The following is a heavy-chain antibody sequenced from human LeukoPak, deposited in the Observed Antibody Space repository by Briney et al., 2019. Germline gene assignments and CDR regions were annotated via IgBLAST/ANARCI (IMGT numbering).Heavy chain of an antibody. CDR1: GYTFTGYY. Sequence: GASVKGSCKASGYTFTGYYMHWVRQAPGQGLEWMGWISAYNGNTNYAQKLQGRVTMTTDTSTSTAYMELRSLTSDDTAVYYCARVGAYCTSTSCLDYWGQGTPVTVSS. J-gene: IGHJ4*02. CDR2: ISAYNGNT. D-gene: IGHD2-2*01. CDR3: ARVGAYCTSTSCLDY. V-gene: IGHV1-18*04.